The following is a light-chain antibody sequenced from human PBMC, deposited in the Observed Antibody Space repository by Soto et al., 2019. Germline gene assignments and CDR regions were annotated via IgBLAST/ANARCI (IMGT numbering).Light chain of an antibody. CDR2: AAS. V-gene: IGKV1-39*01. J-gene: IGKJ5*01. CDR3: QKSYSTPIT. CDR1: QSISSY. Sequence: PSALSASVGDRVTITCRASQSISSYLNWYQQKPGKAPPLLIYAASSLQSGVPSRFSGSGSGTDFTLTISSLQPEDFATYYCQKSYSTPITFGQGTRREN.